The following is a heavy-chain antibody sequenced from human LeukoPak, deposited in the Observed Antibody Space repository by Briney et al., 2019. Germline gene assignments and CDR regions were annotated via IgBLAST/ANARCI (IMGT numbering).Heavy chain of an antibody. V-gene: IGHV5-51*01. Sequence: GESLKISCKGSGYIFTNYWIGWVRQRPGKGLEWMGIIYPGDSDTRYSPSFQGQVTISADKSISTAYLQWSSLKASDTAMYYCAIFDFLFGEIDNWFDPWGQGTQVTVSS. CDR1: GYIFTNYW. J-gene: IGHJ5*02. CDR3: AIFDFLFGEIDNWFDP. D-gene: IGHD3-16*01. CDR2: IYPGDSDT.